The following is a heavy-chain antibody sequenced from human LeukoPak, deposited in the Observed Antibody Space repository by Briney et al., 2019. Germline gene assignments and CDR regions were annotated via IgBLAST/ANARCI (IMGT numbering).Heavy chain of an antibody. D-gene: IGHD2-2*01. Sequence: GGSLRLSCAASGFTFDDYAMHWVRQAPGKGLEWVSGISWSSGIIDYADSVKGRFTISRGDAKNSLFLQMNSLRVEDTAIYYCASSTRGGFWGRGTLVTVSS. CDR1: GFTFDDYA. CDR3: ASSTRGGF. J-gene: IGHJ4*02. V-gene: IGHV3-9*01. CDR2: ISWSSGII.